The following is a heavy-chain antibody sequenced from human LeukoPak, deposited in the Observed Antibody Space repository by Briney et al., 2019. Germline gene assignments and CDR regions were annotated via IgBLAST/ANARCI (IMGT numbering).Heavy chain of an antibody. J-gene: IGHJ4*02. Sequence: GGSLRLSCAASGFSFSTYWMSWVRQTPEKGLEFVANINQDASVRNYMDSLKGRCTISRDNAKKSVYLEVNSLRADDTAVYYCARDPGSSSFDLWGQGALVTVSS. V-gene: IGHV3-7*01. CDR1: GFSFSTYW. CDR2: INQDASVR. D-gene: IGHD6-13*01. CDR3: ARDPGSSSFDL.